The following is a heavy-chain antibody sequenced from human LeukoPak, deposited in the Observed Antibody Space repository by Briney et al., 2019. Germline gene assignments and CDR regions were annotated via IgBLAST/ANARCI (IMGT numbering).Heavy chain of an antibody. CDR2: IYSGGST. CDR3: ASIGRGYSYGTYYYYMDV. Sequence: GGSLRLSCAASGFTVSSNYMSWVRQAPGKGLEWVSVIYSGGSTYYADSVKGRFTISRDNSKNTLYLQMNSLRAEDTAVYYCASIGRGYSYGTYYYYMDVWGKGTTVTISS. J-gene: IGHJ6*03. CDR1: GFTVSSNY. D-gene: IGHD5-18*01. V-gene: IGHV3-53*01.